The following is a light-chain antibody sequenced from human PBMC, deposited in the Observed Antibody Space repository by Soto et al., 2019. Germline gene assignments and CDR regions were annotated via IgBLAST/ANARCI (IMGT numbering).Light chain of an antibody. CDR3: SSYAGSNGLI. Sequence: QSALTQPPSASGSAGQSVTISCTGTSSDVGDYDFVSWFQHHPGKAPKLIIYEVDKRPSGVPDRFSGSKSGSTASLTVSGLRPEDESVYYCSSYAGSNGLIFGGGTKLTVL. CDR1: SSDVGDYDF. V-gene: IGLV2-8*01. J-gene: IGLJ2*01. CDR2: EVD.